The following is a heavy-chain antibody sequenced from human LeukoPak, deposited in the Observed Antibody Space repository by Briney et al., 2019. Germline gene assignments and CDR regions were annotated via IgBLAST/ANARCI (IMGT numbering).Heavy chain of an antibody. V-gene: IGHV3-53*01. CDR1: GFTVSSNY. CDR3: AGSGSYGQYYFDY. CDR2: IYSGGST. Sequence: GESLRLSCAASGFTVSSNYMSWVRQAPGKGLEWISVIYSGGSTYYADSVEGRFTISRDNSKNTLYLQMNSLRAEDTAVYYCAGSGSYGQYYFDYWGQGTLVTVSS. D-gene: IGHD1-26*01. J-gene: IGHJ4*02.